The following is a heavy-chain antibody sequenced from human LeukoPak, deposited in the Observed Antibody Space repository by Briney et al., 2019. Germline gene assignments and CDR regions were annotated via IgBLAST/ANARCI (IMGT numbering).Heavy chain of an antibody. J-gene: IGHJ4*02. D-gene: IGHD3-22*01. CDR1: GFTFTTYD. CDR2: IIGSGGST. V-gene: IGHV3-23*01. CDR3: AKGTYYHDSSGYYGGYYFDY. Sequence: GGSLRLSCAASGFTFTTYDMSWVRQAPGKGLEWVSTIIGSGGSTYYADSVKGRFTISRDNSKNTLYLQMNSLRAEDTAVYYCAKGTYYHDSSGYYGGYYFDYWGQGTLVTVSS.